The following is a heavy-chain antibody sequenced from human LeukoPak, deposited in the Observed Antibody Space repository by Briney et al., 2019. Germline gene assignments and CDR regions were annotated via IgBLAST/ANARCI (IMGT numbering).Heavy chain of an antibody. Sequence: PSETLSLTCAVSGYSISSGYYWGWIRQPPGKGLEWIGSIYHSGSTYYNPSLKSRVTISVDTSKNQFSLKLSSVTAADTAVYYCARRRRNGDYGYWGQGTLVTVSP. J-gene: IGHJ4*02. CDR2: IYHSGST. CDR3: ARRRRNGDYGY. CDR1: GYSISSGYY. D-gene: IGHD4-17*01. V-gene: IGHV4-38-2*01.